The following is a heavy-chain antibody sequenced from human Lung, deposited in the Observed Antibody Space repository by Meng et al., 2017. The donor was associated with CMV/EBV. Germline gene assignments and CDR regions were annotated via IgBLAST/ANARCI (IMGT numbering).Heavy chain of an antibody. V-gene: IGHV3-9*01. J-gene: IGHJ4*02. Sequence: GGSLRLXCAASGFTFDDYSMHWVRQAPGKGLEWVSGISWNSANTGYADSVKGRFTISRDNGHNSLFLQMNSLRAEDTALYYCVKVGVGFGENWGQG. CDR3: VKVGVGFGEN. CDR2: ISWNSANT. D-gene: IGHD3-10*01. CDR1: GFTFDDYS.